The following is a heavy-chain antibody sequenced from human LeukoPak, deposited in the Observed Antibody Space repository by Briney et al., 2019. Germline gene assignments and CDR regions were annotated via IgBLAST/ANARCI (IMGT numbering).Heavy chain of an antibody. CDR2: IKQDGSEK. D-gene: IGHD3-10*01. Sequence: GGSLRLSCAASGFTLSSNWMSWVRQAPGKGLEWVANIKQDGSEKYYVDSVKGRFTISRDNAKNSLYLQMNSLRAEDTAVYYCARAHHYYGSGSHFDYWGQGTLVTVSS. J-gene: IGHJ4*02. CDR3: ARAHHYYGSGSHFDY. CDR1: GFTLSSNW. V-gene: IGHV3-7*03.